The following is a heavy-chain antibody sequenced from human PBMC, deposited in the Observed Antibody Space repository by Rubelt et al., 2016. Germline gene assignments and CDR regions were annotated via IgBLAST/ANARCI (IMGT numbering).Heavy chain of an antibody. D-gene: IGHD2-15*01. Sequence: QVQLVESGGGVVQPGRSLRLSCAVSGFTFSSYVMHWVRQAPGKGLEWLTFLRYDGSDQYYADSVRGRFTISRDNSKNTLYLQMNSLRAEDTAVYYCAKGYCSGGSCWFFDLWGQGTLVTVSS. CDR1: GFTFSSYV. CDR2: LRYDGSDQ. J-gene: IGHJ4*02. V-gene: IGHV3-30*02. CDR3: AKGYCSGGSCWFFDL.